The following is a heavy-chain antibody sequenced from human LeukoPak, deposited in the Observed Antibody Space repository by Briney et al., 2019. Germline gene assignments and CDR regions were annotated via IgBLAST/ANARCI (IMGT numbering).Heavy chain of an antibody. CDR1: GGSISSYY. D-gene: IGHD1-26*01. CDR3: ARAGSYRGYFDY. V-gene: IGHV4-59*01. Sequence: SETLSLTCTVSGGSISSYYWSWIRQPPGKGLEWIGYIYYTGSTNNTSLKSRVTISVDTSKNQFSLKLSSVTAADTAVYHCARAGSYRGYFDYWGRGTLVTVSS. CDR2: IYYTGST. J-gene: IGHJ4*02.